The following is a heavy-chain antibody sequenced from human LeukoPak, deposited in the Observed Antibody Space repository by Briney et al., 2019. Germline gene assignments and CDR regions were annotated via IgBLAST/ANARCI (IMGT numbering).Heavy chain of an antibody. Sequence: SQTLSLTCTVSGVSISSGDYYWSWIRQPPGKGLEWIGYIYYSGSTYYNPSLKSRVTISVDTSKNQLSLRLSSVTAADTAVYYSARPYYYDSRIDPWGQGTLVTVSS. J-gene: IGHJ5*02. CDR2: IYYSGST. CDR1: GVSISSGDYY. CDR3: ARPYYYDSRIDP. V-gene: IGHV4-30-4*01. D-gene: IGHD3-22*01.